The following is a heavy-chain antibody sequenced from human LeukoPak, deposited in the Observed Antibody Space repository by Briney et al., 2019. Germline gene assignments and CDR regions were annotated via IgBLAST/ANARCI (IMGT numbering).Heavy chain of an antibody. CDR1: GFTFIDYD. CDR3: ARGGIRVSGIDEFDY. J-gene: IGHJ4*02. CDR2: IGIRGDT. Sequence: GGSLRLSCAASGFTFIDYDMHWVRQVIGKGLEWVSAIGIRGDTHYSGSVKGRFTISRENAESSLYLQMSSLRAEDTAVYYCARGGIRVSGIDEFDYWGQGTLVTVSS. D-gene: IGHD6-19*01. V-gene: IGHV3-13*01.